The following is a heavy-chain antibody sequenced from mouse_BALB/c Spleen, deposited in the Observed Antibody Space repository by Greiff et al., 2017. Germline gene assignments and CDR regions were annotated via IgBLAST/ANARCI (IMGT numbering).Heavy chain of an antibody. J-gene: IGHJ3*01. CDR1: GFAFSSYD. V-gene: IGHV5-12-1*01. Sequence: EVMLVESGGGLVKPGGSLKLSCAASGFAFSSYDMSWVRQTPEKRLEWVAYISSSGGSTYYPDTVKGRFTISRDNAKNTLYLQMSSLKSEDTAMYYCARRDDGKTWCAYWGQGTLVTVSA. CDR3: ARRDDGKTWCAY. CDR2: ISSSGGST. D-gene: IGHD2-12*01.